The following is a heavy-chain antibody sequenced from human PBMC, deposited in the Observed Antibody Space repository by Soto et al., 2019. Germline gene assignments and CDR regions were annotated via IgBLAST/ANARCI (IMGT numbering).Heavy chain of an antibody. V-gene: IGHV4-30-4*01. CDR3: ARLGGSFAVPHFDY. CDR1: GGSISSGNYY. J-gene: IGHJ4*02. D-gene: IGHD1-26*01. Sequence: SETLSLTCTVSGGSISSGNYYWSWIRHPPGKGLEWIGFISYSGTTHYSASLRSRVSISVDTSKNQFSLDLSSVTAADTAVYYCARLGGSFAVPHFDYWGQGTLVTVSS. CDR2: ISYSGTT.